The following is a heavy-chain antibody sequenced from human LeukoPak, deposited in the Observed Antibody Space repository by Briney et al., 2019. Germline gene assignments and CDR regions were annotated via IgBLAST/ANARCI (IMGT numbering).Heavy chain of an antibody. CDR3: AKGSGDTSYSSSDY. V-gene: IGHV3-23*01. D-gene: IGHD2-15*01. Sequence: GGSLRLSCAASGFTFSSYAMSWVRQAPGKGLEWVSAISGSGGSTYYADSVKGRFTISRDNSKNTVYLQMNSLRVEDTAVYFCAKGSGDTSYSSSDYWGQGTLVTVSS. J-gene: IGHJ4*02. CDR1: GFTFSSYA. CDR2: ISGSGGST.